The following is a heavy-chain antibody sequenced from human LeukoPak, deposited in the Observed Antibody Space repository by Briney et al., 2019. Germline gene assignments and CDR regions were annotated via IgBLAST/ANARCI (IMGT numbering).Heavy chain of an antibody. CDR3: ARVRQTTVTTAYYFVY. CDR2: ISSSGSSI. J-gene: IGHJ4*02. Sequence: PGGSLRLSCAASGFTFSSNEMNWFRQAPGKGLEWVSYISSSGSSIYYADSVKGRFTISRDNAKNSLYLQMNSLRAEDTAVYYCARVRQTTVTTAYYFVYWGQGTLVTVSS. V-gene: IGHV3-48*03. CDR1: GFTFSSNE. D-gene: IGHD4-17*01.